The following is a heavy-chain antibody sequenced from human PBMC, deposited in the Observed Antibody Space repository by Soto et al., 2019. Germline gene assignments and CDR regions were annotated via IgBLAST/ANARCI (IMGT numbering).Heavy chain of an antibody. CDR2: ISYDGSNK. Sequence: QVQLVESGGGVVQPGRSLRLSCAASGFTFSSYAMHWVCQAPGKGLEWVAVISYDGSNKYYAHSVKGRFTISRDNSKNTLYLQMNSLRAEDTAVYYGARDRTGSSWLGYWGQGTLVTVSS. CDR1: GFTFSSYA. V-gene: IGHV3-30-3*01. J-gene: IGHJ4*02. CDR3: ARDRTGSSWLGY. D-gene: IGHD6-13*01.